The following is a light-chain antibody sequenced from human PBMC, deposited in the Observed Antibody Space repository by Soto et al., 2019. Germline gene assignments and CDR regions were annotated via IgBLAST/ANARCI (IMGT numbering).Light chain of an antibody. J-gene: IGKJ1*01. V-gene: IGKV3-15*01. Sequence: EIVMTQSPATLSVSPGERATLSCRASQSVSSNLAWYQQKAGQVPRLLIYDASTRATGIPARFSGSGSGTEFTPTISSLQSEAFAVYYCQQYNNWPRTFGQGTKVEIK. CDR3: QQYNNWPRT. CDR1: QSVSSN. CDR2: DAS.